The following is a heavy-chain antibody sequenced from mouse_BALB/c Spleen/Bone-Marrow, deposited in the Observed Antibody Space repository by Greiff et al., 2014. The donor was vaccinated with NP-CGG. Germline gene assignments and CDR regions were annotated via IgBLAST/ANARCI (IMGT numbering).Heavy chain of an antibody. V-gene: IGHV1-9*01. CDR3: ARWGYYYGSSYDRDY. D-gene: IGHD1-1*01. CDR1: GYTFSSYW. CDR2: ILPGSGST. J-gene: IGHJ2*01. Sequence: QVQLKESGAELMKPGASVKISCKATGYTFSSYWIEWVKQRPGHGLEWIGEILPGSGSTNYNEKFKGKATFTADTSSNTAYMQLSSLTSEDSAVYYCARWGYYYGSSYDRDYWGQGTTLTVSS.